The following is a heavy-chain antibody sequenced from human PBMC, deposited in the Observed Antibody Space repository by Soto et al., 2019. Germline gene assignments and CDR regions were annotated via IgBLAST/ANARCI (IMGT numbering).Heavy chain of an antibody. CDR2: IYYSGST. D-gene: IGHD2-15*01. V-gene: IGHV4-31*03. CDR1: GGSISSGGYY. J-gene: IGHJ4*02. Sequence: QVQLQESGPGLVKPSQTLSLTCTVSGGSISSGGYYWSWIRQHPGKGLEWIGYIYYSGSTYYNPSLKGRVTISVDTSKNQFSLKLSSVTAADTAVYYCARAGYCSGGSCYSLYYFDYWGQGPLVTVSS. CDR3: ARAGYCSGGSCYSLYYFDY.